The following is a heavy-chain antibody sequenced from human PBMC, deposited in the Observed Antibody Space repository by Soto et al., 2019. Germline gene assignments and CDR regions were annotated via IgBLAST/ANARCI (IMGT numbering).Heavy chain of an antibody. CDR1: GGSISSGGYY. D-gene: IGHD2-15*01. CDR2: IYYSWST. CDR3: ARGGYCSGGSCYSENWFHP. V-gene: IGHV4-31*03. J-gene: IGHJ5*02. Sequence: QVQLQESAPGLVKPSQTLSLTSTVSGGSISSGGYYWGWIRQHPGKGLEWIGYIYYSWSTYYNPSLKSRVTKSAHTPKNQFSLKLSSVTAADTAVYYCARGGYCSGGSCYSENWFHPWGQGTLVTVSS.